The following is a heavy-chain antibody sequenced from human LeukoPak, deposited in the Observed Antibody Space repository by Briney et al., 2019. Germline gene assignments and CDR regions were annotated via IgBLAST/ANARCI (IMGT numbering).Heavy chain of an antibody. Sequence: SETLSLTCTVSGGSISSSSYYWGWIRQPPGKGLEWIGSIYYSGSTYYNPSLKSRVAISVDTSKNQFSLKLSSVTAADTAAYYCASSLPAATWVDYWGQGTLVTVSS. CDR2: IYYSGST. V-gene: IGHV4-39*07. J-gene: IGHJ4*02. D-gene: IGHD2-2*01. CDR1: GGSISSSSYY. CDR3: ASSLPAATWVDY.